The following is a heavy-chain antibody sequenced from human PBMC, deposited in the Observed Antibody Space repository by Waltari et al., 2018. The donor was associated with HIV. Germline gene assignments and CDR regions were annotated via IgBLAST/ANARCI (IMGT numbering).Heavy chain of an antibody. CDR3: ARGKYYYHSSCYYDNLPFDY. D-gene: IGHD3-22*01. CDR1: GFTFSTYR. CDR2: ISSSSIYI. J-gene: IGHJ4*02. Sequence: EVQLVESGGGLVKPGGSLRLSCTASGFTFSTYRLNWDGPAPGKGLEWVSFISSSSIYIYYADSVKGRFTISRDNAKNSLYLQMNSLRAEDTAVYYCARGKYYYHSSCYYDNLPFDYWGQGTLVTVSS. V-gene: IGHV3-21*01.